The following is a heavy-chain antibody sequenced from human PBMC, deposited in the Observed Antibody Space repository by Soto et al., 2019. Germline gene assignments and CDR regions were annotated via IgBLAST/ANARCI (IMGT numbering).Heavy chain of an antibody. CDR2: IDGTGGST. Sequence: EVQLLESGGGLVQPGRSLRLSCAASGFTFSNYGMKWVRQAPGKGLEWVSGIDGTGGSTYYADSVKGRFTISRDNSNNTLDLQMKSLRAEDKAIYYWAGGLDYWGQGTLVTVSS. CDR3: AGGLDY. V-gene: IGHV3-23*01. CDR1: GFTFSNYG. J-gene: IGHJ4*02.